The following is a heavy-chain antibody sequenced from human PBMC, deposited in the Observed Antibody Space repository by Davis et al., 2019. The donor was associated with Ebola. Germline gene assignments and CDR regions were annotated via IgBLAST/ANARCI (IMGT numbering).Heavy chain of an antibody. CDR1: GFTVGSNY. CDR2: IYSGGST. D-gene: IGHD3-3*01. Sequence: GESLKISCAASGFTVGSNYMSWVRQAPGKGLEWVSVIYSGGSTYYADSVKGRFTISRDNSKNTLYLQMNSLRAEDTAVYYCARAVLWSGYEWFDPWGQGTLVTVSS. CDR3: ARAVLWSGYEWFDP. J-gene: IGHJ5*02. V-gene: IGHV3-53*01.